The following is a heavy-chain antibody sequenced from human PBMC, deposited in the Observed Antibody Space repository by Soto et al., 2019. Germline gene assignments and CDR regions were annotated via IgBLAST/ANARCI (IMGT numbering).Heavy chain of an antibody. J-gene: IGHJ4*02. Sequence: ASVKVSCKGSGYTFTSYMMHWVRQAPGQRLEWMGWINPGNGNTRYSRNFQGRVTITRDTSASTALMELSSLRSEDTAVYYCARFVRSYSYGDCYFAYWGQGTLVTVSS. V-gene: IGHV1-3*01. CDR2: INPGNGNT. CDR3: ARFVRSYSYGDCYFAY. D-gene: IGHD5-18*01. CDR1: GYTFTSYM.